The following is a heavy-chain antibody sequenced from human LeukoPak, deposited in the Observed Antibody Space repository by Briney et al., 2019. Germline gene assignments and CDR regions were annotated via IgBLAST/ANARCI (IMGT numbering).Heavy chain of an antibody. V-gene: IGHV3-64D*06. CDR3: VKRPYCGGDCYYFDY. CDR1: GFTFSSYA. D-gene: IGHD2-21*02. J-gene: IGHJ4*01. Sequence: PGGSLRLSCSASGFTFSSYAMHWVRQAPGKGLEYVSTISSSGGSTYYADSVKGRFTISRDNSKNTLYLQMSSLRAEDTAVYYCVKRPYCGGDCYYFDYWGQAPWSPSPQ. CDR2: ISSSGGST.